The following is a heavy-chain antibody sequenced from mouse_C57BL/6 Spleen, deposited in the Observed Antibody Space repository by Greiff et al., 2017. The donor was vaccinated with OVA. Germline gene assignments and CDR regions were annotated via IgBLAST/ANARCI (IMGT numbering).Heavy chain of an antibody. CDR3: SHSPHYYCSSYCFAY. CDR1: GFNIQDYY. CDR2: IDPEDGET. Sequence: EVKLMESGAELVKPGASVKLSCTASGFNIQDYYMHWVKQRPEQGLEWIGRIDPEDGETKYAPKFQGKATITADTSSNTSYLHLSSLTSENTTVYYCSHSPHYYCSSYCFAYWGQGTLLTVSA. V-gene: IGHV14-2*01. D-gene: IGHD1-1*01. J-gene: IGHJ3*01.